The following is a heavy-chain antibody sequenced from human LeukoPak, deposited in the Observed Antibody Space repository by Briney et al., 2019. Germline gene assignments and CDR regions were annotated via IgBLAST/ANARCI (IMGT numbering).Heavy chain of an antibody. D-gene: IGHD6-6*01. J-gene: IGHJ4*02. V-gene: IGHV3-21*01. CDR2: ISNSSSYI. CDR3: ARDRSAYSSSPAIDY. Sequence: GGSLRLSCAASGFTFSSYSMNWVRQAPGKGLEWVSSISNSSSYIYYADSMKGLFTISRDNAKNSLYLQMTSLRAEDTAVYYCARDRSAYSSSPAIDYWGQGTLVTVSS. CDR1: GFTFSSYS.